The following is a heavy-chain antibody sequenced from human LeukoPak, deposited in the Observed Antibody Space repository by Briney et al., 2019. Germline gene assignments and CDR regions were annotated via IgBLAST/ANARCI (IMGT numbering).Heavy chain of an antibody. CDR2: INWNGGST. D-gene: IGHD3-22*01. J-gene: IGHJ4*02. CDR1: GFTFDDYG. V-gene: IGHV3-20*04. Sequence: GRSLRLSCAASGFTFDDYGMSWVRQAPGKGLEWVSGINWNGGSTGYADSVKGRFTISRDSAKNSLYLQMNSLRAEDTALYYCARGSTYYYDGSGYYFIDYWGQGTLVTVSS. CDR3: ARGSTYYYDGSGYYFIDY.